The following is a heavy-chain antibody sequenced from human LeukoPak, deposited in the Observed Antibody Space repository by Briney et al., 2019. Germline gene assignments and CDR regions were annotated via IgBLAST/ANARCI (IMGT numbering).Heavy chain of an antibody. V-gene: IGHV4-39*01. CDR2: IYYSGST. CDR1: GGSISSSSYY. J-gene: IGHJ4*02. Sequence: TSETLSLTCTVSGGSISSSSYYWGWIRQPPGKGLEWIGSIYYSGSTYYNPSLKGRVTISVDTSKNQFSLKLSSVTAADTAVYYCARHVVVVTAVEYWGQGTLVTVSS. CDR3: ARHVVVVTAVEY. D-gene: IGHD2-21*02.